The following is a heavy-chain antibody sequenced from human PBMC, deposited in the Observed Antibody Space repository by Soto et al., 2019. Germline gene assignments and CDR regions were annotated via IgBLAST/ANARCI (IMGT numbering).Heavy chain of an antibody. CDR3: ARGGKKAAAGYYYYYYMDV. CDR1: GYTFTSYD. Sequence: ASVKVSCKASGYTFTSYDINWVRQATGQGLEWMRWMNPNSGNTGYAQKLQGRVTMTRNTSIGTAYMELSSLRSEDTAVYYCARGGKKAAAGYYYYYYMDVWGKGTTVTGSS. V-gene: IGHV1-8*01. D-gene: IGHD6-13*01. CDR2: MNPNSGNT. J-gene: IGHJ6*03.